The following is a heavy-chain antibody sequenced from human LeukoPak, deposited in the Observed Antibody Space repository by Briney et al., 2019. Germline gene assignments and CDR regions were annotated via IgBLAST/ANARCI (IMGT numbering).Heavy chain of an antibody. CDR3: ASGPKPIAAAGTGAFDI. D-gene: IGHD6-13*01. CDR1: GGSISSYY. V-gene: IGHV4-59*01. J-gene: IGHJ3*02. CDR2: IYYSGST. Sequence: SETLSLTCTVSGGSISSYYWSWIRQPPGKGLEWIGYIYYSGSTNYNPSLKSRVTISVDTSKNQFSLKLSPVTAADTAVYYCASGPKPIAAAGTGAFDIWGQGTMVTVSS.